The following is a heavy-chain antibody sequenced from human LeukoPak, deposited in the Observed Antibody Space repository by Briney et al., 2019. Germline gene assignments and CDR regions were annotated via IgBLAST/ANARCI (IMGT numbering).Heavy chain of an antibody. J-gene: IGHJ4*02. CDR2: ISGSGGST. CDR1: GFTFSSYA. Sequence: GGSLRLSCAASGFTFSSYAMSWVRQAPGKGLERVSAISGSGGSTYYADSVKGRFTISRDNSKNTLYLQMNSLRAEDTAVYYCAKAHCSGGSCYPMKFDYWGQGTLVTVSS. V-gene: IGHV3-23*01. CDR3: AKAHCSGGSCYPMKFDY. D-gene: IGHD2-15*01.